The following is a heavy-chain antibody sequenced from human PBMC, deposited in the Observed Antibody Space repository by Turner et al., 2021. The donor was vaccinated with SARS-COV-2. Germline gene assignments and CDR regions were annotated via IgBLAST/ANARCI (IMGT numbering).Heavy chain of an antibody. CDR2: FYKIGSI. CDR3: ARHQGSTSGYDHGMNV. V-gene: IGHV4-59*08. J-gene: IGHJ6*02. D-gene: IGHD1-1*01. Sequence: QVQLQESGQGLVRPSETLSRTCTVSGGSISSKSWSWISQSPGRGLEWIGYFYKIGSIDYNPTLMIRVTISVDTSKNQLSLNLISMTAADTAVYYCARHQGSTSGYDHGMNVWGQGTAVIVSS. CDR1: GGSISSKS.